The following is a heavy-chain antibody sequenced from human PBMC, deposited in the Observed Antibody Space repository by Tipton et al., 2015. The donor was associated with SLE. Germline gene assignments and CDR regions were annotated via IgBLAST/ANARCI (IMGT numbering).Heavy chain of an antibody. CDR1: GGSFSGYY. Sequence: TLSLTCAVYGGSFSGYYWSWIRQPPGKGLEWIGEINHSGSTNYNPSLKSRITISVDPSKNQFSLKLSSVTAADTAVYYCARGISGYSRNWYYYYYVMDVWGQGTTVTVSS. V-gene: IGHV4-34*01. D-gene: IGHD6-13*01. CDR2: INHSGST. J-gene: IGHJ6*02. CDR3: ARGISGYSRNWYYYYYVMDV.